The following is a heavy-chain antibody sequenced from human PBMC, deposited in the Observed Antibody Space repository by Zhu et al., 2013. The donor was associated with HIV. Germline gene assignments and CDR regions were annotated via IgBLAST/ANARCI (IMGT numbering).Heavy chain of an antibody. V-gene: IGHV1-2*02. CDR1: GYTFTGYY. Sequence: QVQLVQSGAEVKKPGASVKVSCKASGYTFTGYYMHWVRQAPGQGLEWMGWINPNSGGTNYAQKFQGRVTMTRDTSISTAYMELSRLRSDDTAVYYCARGDDYVWGSYRFDGMDVWGQGTTVTVSS. CDR3: ARGDDYVWGSYRFDGMDV. D-gene: IGHD3-16*02. J-gene: IGHJ6*02. CDR2: INPNSGGT.